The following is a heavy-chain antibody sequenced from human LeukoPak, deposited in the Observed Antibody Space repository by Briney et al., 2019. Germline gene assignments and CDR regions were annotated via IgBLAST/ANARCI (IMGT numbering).Heavy chain of an antibody. V-gene: IGHV3-30*04. CDR2: ISYDGSNK. J-gene: IGHJ4*02. Sequence: GGSLRLSCAASGFTFSSYAMHWVRQAPGKGLEWVAVISYDGSNKYYADSVKGRFTISRDSSKNTLYLQMSSLRADDTAVYYCAKGEADLDYWGQGTLVTVSS. D-gene: IGHD1-26*01. CDR3: AKGEADLDY. CDR1: GFTFSSYA.